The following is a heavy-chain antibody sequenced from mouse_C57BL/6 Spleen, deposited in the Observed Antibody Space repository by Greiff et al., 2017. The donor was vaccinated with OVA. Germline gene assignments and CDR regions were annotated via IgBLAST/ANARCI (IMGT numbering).Heavy chain of an antibody. CDR1: GYTFTSYW. J-gene: IGHJ1*03. D-gene: IGHD1-1*01. CDR2: IYHGSGST. V-gene: IGHV1-55*01. Sequence: QVQLQQPGAELVMPGASVKMSCKASGYTFTSYWITWVKQRPGQGLEWIGDIYHGSGSTNYNEKFKSKATLTVDTSSSTAYMQLSSLTSEDSAVYYCARTTVVAHWYFDVWGTGTTVTVSS. CDR3: ARTTVVAHWYFDV.